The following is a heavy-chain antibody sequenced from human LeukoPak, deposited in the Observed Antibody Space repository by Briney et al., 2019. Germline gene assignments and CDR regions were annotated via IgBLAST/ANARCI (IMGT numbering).Heavy chain of an antibody. CDR2: IYSSGRT. CDR3: ARDYSYPDY. V-gene: IGHV4-4*07. D-gene: IGHD5-18*01. Sequence: SETLSLTCSVSGASISAYHWSWIRQPAGKGLEWIGRIYSSGRTNYIPSLKSRLTMSVDTSKNQFTLKLNSVTAADTAVYYCARDYSYPDYWGQGTLVTVSS. CDR1: GASISAYH. J-gene: IGHJ4*02.